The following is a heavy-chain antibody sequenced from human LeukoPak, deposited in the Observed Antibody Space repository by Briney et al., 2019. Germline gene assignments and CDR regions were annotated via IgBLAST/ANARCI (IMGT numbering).Heavy chain of an antibody. V-gene: IGHV3-30*02. CDR2: IRYDGSNK. CDR3: AKVGEEQWLVLFDY. Sequence: PGGSLRLSCAASGFTFSSYGMHWVRQAPGKGLEWVAFIRYDGSNKYYADSVKGRFTISRDNSKNTLYLQMNSLRAEDTAVYYCAKVGEEQWLVLFDYWGQGTLVTVSS. D-gene: IGHD6-19*01. J-gene: IGHJ4*02. CDR1: GFTFSSYG.